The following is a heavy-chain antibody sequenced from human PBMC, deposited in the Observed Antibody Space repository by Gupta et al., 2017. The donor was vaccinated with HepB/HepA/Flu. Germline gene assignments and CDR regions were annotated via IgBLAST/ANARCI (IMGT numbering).Heavy chain of an antibody. V-gene: IGHV2-5*02. J-gene: IGHJ4*02. Sequence: QITLRESGPTRVKPSQTLTLTCTFSGFSLSTSGVGVGWIRQSPGKALEWLAVIYWDDDKRYIPSLKTRLTITKDTSKNHVVLTLINMDPLDTSTYYCAHRLVGQGSWDTGVLDYWGQGTLVTVSS. D-gene: IGHD2-8*02. CDR1: GFSLSTSGVG. CDR2: IYWDDDK. CDR3: AHRLVGQGSWDTGVLDY.